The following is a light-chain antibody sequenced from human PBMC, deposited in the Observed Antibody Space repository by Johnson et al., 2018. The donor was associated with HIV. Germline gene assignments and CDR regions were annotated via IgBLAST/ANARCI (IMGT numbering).Light chain of an antibody. CDR1: SSDMGNYA. V-gene: IGLV1-51*02. J-gene: IGLJ1*01. Sequence: QSVLTQPPSVSAAPGQKVTISCSRSSSDMGNYAVSWYQQLPGTAPKLLIYENNKRPSGIPDRFSGSKSGTSATLGITGLQTGDEADYYCGTWDSSLSAEVFGTGTKVTVL. CDR2: ENN. CDR3: GTWDSSLSAEV.